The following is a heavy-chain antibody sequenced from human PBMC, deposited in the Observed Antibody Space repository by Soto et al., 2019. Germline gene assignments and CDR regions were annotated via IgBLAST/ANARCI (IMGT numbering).Heavy chain of an antibody. CDR2: ISGYNGNT. J-gene: IGHJ6*02. CDR1: GYSFHTYA. V-gene: IGHV1-18*01. Sequence: QVQLVQSGAEVKKPGASVNVSCKASGYSFHTYAISWVRQAPGQGLEWVGWISGYNGNTNYAQKFQGRVTLTTDTSTNTAFMELRSLTGDDTAVYYCAREYGMDGWGQGTPVTVCS. CDR3: AREYGMDG.